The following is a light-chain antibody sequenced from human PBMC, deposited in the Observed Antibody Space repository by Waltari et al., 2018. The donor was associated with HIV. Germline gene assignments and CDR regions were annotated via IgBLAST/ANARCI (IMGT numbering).Light chain of an antibody. J-gene: IGLJ2*01. V-gene: IGLV3-1*01. CDR3: QAWDSGTIV. CDR1: NLGHIY. CDR2: QDT. Sequence: SYDLTQPPSVSVSSGQTATVTCSGLNLGHIYVSWYHQRSGQSPVLVIYQDTKRPPGSPERIFGSTSENTATLTINETQPLDEAHYSCQAWDSGTIVCGGGTRLTVL.